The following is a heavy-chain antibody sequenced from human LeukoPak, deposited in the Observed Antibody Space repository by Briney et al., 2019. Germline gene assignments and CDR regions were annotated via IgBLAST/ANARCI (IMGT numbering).Heavy chain of an antibody. CDR2: IKSKKDGETT. Sequence: GGSLRLSCAASGFTFTNAWMTWVRQAPGKGLEWVGRIKSKKDGETTDYAAPVKGRFAISRDDSRNTLYLQMNSLKTEDTAVYSCSTDDTGHDWGHWGQGTLITVSS. CDR1: GFTFTNAW. J-gene: IGHJ4*02. CDR3: STDDTGHDWGH. D-gene: IGHD3-16*01. V-gene: IGHV3-15*01.